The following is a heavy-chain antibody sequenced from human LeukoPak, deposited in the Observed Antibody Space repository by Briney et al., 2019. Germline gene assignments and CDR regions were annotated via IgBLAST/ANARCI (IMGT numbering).Heavy chain of an antibody. J-gene: IGHJ3*01. Sequence: PGGSLRLSCAASGFSFSSYSMNWVRQAPGKGLEWVSSISSSSSYIYYADSVKGRFTISRANAKNTLYLQMDSLRAEDTAVYYCARAEGTLVTWGQGTMVTVSS. CDR3: ARAEGTLVT. CDR1: GFSFSSYS. CDR2: ISSSSSYI. D-gene: IGHD4-23*01. V-gene: IGHV3-21*01.